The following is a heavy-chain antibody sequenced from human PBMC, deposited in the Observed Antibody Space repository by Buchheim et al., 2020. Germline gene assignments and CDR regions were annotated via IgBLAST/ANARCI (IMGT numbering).Heavy chain of an antibody. J-gene: IGHJ4*02. CDR1: GGSVNPYY. D-gene: IGHD1-7*01. V-gene: IGHV4-59*02. CDR3: ARGPLPPTGPTDF. CDR2: VYYNGVT. Sequence: QVRLQESGPGLVKPSEILSLTCSVSGGSVNPYYWNWIRQPPGKGLEWIGYVYYNGVTNYNPSLKSRVVISADTSKNQFSLKVTSVTAADTAVYYCARGPLPPTGPTDFWGQGTL.